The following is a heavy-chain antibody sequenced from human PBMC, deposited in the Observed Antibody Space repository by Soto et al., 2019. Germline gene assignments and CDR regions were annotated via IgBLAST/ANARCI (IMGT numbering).Heavy chain of an antibody. D-gene: IGHD3-10*01. CDR1: GFTFSNYH. CDR2: ISNSGTI. CDR3: ARDGEGGGWRHVY. J-gene: IGHJ4*02. V-gene: IGHV3-48*02. Sequence: EVRLVESGGGLVQPGGSLRLSCAASGFTFSNYHMNWVRQAPGKGLEWISYISNSGTIYYADSVKGRFSISRDDAKNSLYLQMNSLRYEDTAVYYCARDGEGGGWRHVYWGQGTLVTVSS.